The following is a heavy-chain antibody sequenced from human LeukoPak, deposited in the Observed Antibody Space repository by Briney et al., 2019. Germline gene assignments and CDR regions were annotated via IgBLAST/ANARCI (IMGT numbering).Heavy chain of an antibody. CDR2: IYHSGSA. V-gene: IGHV4-38-2*01. CDR3: ARSAAGRFDY. CDR1: GYSISSGYY. J-gene: IGHJ4*02. Sequence: PSETLSLTCAVSGYSISSGYYWGWIRQPPGKGLEWIGSIYHSGSAYYNPSLKSRVTISVDTSKNQFSLKLSSVTAADTAVYCCARSAAGRFDYWGQGTLVTVSS. D-gene: IGHD6-13*01.